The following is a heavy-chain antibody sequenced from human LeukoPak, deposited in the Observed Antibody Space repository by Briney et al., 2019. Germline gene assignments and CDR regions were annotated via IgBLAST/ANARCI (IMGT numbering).Heavy chain of an antibody. J-gene: IGHJ4*02. V-gene: IGHV3-48*03. D-gene: IGHD3-16*01. CDR3: ARDWALDY. Sequence: GGSLRLSCEASGFTFSGYDMSWVRQAPGKGLEWVSYISSSGSSIYYADSVKGRFTISRDNAKNSLYLQTNSLRAEDTGVYYCARDWALDYWGQGTLVTVSS. CDR2: ISSSGSSI. CDR1: GFTFSGYD.